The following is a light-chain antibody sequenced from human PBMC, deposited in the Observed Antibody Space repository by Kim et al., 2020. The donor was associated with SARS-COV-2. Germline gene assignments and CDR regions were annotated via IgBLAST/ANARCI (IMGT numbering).Light chain of an antibody. V-gene: IGKV3-11*01. Sequence: LSPRERATLACRASPSVSNYLAWYQQKRGQAPRLLIYGASNRATGIPARFSGSGSGTDFTLIISSLEPEDFAVYYCHQRSNWPLTFGGGTKVDIK. J-gene: IGKJ4*01. CDR3: HQRSNWPLT. CDR2: GAS. CDR1: PSVSNY.